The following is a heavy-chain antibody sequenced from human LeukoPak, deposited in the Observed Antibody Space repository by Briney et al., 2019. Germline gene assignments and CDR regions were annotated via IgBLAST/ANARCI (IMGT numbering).Heavy chain of an antibody. Sequence: GGSLRLSCAASGFTFSSYAMSWVRQAPGKGLEWVSAISGSGGSTYYADSVKGRFTISRDNSKNTLYLQMNSLRAEDTAVHYCAKDRVGTTVTSSDYWGQGTLVTVSS. J-gene: IGHJ4*02. CDR2: ISGSGGST. D-gene: IGHD4-17*01. V-gene: IGHV3-23*01. CDR1: GFTFSSYA. CDR3: AKDRVGTTVTSSDY.